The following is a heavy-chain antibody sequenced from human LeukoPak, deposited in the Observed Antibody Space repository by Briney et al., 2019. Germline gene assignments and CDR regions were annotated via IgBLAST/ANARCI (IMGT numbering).Heavy chain of an antibody. CDR3: ARATHYCSSTSCHNWFDP. J-gene: IGHJ5*02. CDR1: GYSISSGYY. Sequence: SETLSLTCAVSGYSISSGYYWGWIRQPPGKGLESIGSIYHSGSTYYNPSLKSRVTISVDTSKNQFSLKLSSVTAADTAVYYCARATHYCSSTSCHNWFDPWGQGTLVTVSS. V-gene: IGHV4-38-2*01. CDR2: IYHSGST. D-gene: IGHD2-2*01.